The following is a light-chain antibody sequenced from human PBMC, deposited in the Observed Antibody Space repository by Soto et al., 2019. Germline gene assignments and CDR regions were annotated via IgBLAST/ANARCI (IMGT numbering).Light chain of an antibody. CDR2: AAS. V-gene: IGKV1-8*01. CDR1: QGISSY. Sequence: AIRMTQSPSSFSASTGDRVTITCRASQGISSYLAWYQQKPGKAPKLLLYAASTLQSGVPSRISGSGSGTGFTLTISCLQSEDFATYSCQQYYSYPPTFGQGTKVEIK. J-gene: IGKJ1*01. CDR3: QQYYSYPPT.